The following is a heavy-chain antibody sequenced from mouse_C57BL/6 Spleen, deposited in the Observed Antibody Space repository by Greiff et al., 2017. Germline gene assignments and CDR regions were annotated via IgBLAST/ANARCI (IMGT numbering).Heavy chain of an antibody. Sequence: QVQLKQSGAELVRPGASVTLSCKASGYTFTDYEMHWVKQTPVHGLEWIGAIDPETGGTAYNQKFKGKAILTADKSSSTAYMELRSLTSEDSAVYYCTRDGGWLLIAYWGQGTLVTVSA. CDR1: GYTFTDYE. CDR3: TRDGGWLLIAY. V-gene: IGHV1-15*01. J-gene: IGHJ3*01. D-gene: IGHD2-3*01. CDR2: IDPETGGT.